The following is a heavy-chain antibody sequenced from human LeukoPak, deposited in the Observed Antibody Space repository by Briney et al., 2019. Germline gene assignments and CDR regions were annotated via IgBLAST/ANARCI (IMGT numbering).Heavy chain of an antibody. CDR2: ISSSGSTI. Sequence: GGSLRLSCAASGFTFGSYEMNWVRQAPGKGLEWVSYISSSGSTIYYADSVKGRFTISRDNAKNSLHLQMNSLRAEDTAVYYCARDKDSTGWFDPWGQGTLVTVSS. CDR3: ARDKDSTGWFDP. D-gene: IGHD4-11*01. J-gene: IGHJ5*02. V-gene: IGHV3-48*03. CDR1: GFTFGSYE.